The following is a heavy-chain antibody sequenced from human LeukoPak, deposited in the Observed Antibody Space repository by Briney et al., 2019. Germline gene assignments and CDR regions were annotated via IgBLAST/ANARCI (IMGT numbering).Heavy chain of an antibody. CDR2: IYYSVST. CDR1: GGSISSGGYY. V-gene: IGHV4-31*03. J-gene: IGHJ1*01. CDR3: ALGYCGGGSCYAREYFQH. Sequence: SETLSLTCTVSGGSISSGGYYWTWIRQHPGKGLEWIGYIYYSVSTYDNPSLKSRVTISVDTSKNQFSLRLSSVTAADTAVYYCALGYCGGGSCYAREYFQHWGQGTLVTVSS. D-gene: IGHD2-15*01.